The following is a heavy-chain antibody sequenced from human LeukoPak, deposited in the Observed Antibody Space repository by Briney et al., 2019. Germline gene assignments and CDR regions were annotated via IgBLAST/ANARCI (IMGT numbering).Heavy chain of an antibody. CDR1: GGSIRSGSYY. Sequence: PSETLSLTCTVSGGSIRSGSYYWSWIRQPAGKGLEWIGRIYTSGSTNYNPSLKSRVTISVDTSKNQFSLKLSSVTAADTAVYYCARGRVYYDILTGYYDYWGQGTLVTVSS. CDR3: ARGRVYYDILTGYYDY. J-gene: IGHJ4*02. D-gene: IGHD3-9*01. CDR2: IYTSGST. V-gene: IGHV4-61*02.